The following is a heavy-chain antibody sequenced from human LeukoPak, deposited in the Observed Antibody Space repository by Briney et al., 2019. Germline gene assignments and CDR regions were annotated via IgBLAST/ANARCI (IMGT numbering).Heavy chain of an antibody. J-gene: IGHJ6*02. CDR1: GFSFDDYV. Sequence: GTSLTLSFAASGFSFDDYVMHWFLQAPWKGREGVSCISWNSGSIGYADSVKGRFTTSRDNAKNSLYLQMNSLRAADTALDYCAKDSRGSGSRYYGMDVWGQGTTVTVSS. V-gene: IGHV3-9*01. CDR2: ISWNSGSI. CDR3: AKDSRGSGSRYYGMDV. D-gene: IGHD3-10*01.